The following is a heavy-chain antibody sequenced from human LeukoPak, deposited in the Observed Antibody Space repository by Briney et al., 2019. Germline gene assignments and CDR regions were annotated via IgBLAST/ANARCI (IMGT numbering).Heavy chain of an antibody. D-gene: IGHD2-15*01. Sequence: ASVKVSCKASGYTLTSYAMHWVRQAPGQRLEWMGWINAGNGNTKYSQKFQGRVTITRDTSASTAYMELSSLRSEDTAVYYCARVPCRGGSCYSADAFDIWGQGTMVTVSS. V-gene: IGHV1-3*01. CDR2: INAGNGNT. CDR3: ARVPCRGGSCYSADAFDI. J-gene: IGHJ3*02. CDR1: GYTLTSYA.